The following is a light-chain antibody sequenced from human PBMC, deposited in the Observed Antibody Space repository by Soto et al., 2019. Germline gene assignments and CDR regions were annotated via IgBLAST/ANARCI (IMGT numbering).Light chain of an antibody. CDR3: LSYDSDRSSPRYF. V-gene: IGLV1-40*01. J-gene: IGLJ1*01. Sequence: QSVLTQPPSVSGAPGQRVTISCTGSSSNIGAGRNVHGYQQLPGKAPKLLIYGDSNRPSGVPDRFSGSKSGASASLAITGLQAEDEAEYHCLSYDSDRSSPRYFFGTWTKVTVL. CDR1: SSNIGAGRN. CDR2: GDS.